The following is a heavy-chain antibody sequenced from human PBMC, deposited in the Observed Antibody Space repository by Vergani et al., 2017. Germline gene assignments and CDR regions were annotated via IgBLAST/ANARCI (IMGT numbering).Heavy chain of an antibody. CDR1: GGSFSGYY. Sequence: QVQLQQWGAGLLKPSETLSLTCAVYGGSFSGYYWSWIRQPPGKGLEWIGYIYYSGSTYYNPSLKSRVTISVDTSKNQFSLKLSSVTAADTAVYYCARVPGWLGGMDVWGQGTTVTVSS. D-gene: IGHD3-10*01. J-gene: IGHJ6*02. CDR2: IYYSGST. V-gene: IGHV4-34*01. CDR3: ARVPGWLGGMDV.